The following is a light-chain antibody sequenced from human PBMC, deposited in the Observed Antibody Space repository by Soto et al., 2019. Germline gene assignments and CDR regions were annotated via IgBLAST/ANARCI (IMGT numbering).Light chain of an antibody. CDR2: DTY. CDR3: LLLYIGVRV. J-gene: IGLJ3*02. CDR1: TGAVTSGHY. V-gene: IGLV7-46*01. Sequence: QAVVTQEPSLTVSPGGTVILTCASSTGAVTSGHYPYWFQQKPGQVPKTLIYDTYNKQSWTPARFSGSLLGGRAALTLSGGQPEDEVEYYCLLLYIGVRVFGGGTQLTVL.